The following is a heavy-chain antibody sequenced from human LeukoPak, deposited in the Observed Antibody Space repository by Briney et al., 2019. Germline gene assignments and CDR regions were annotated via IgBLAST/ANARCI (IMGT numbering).Heavy chain of an antibody. V-gene: IGHV3-30*02. Sequence: PGGSLRLPCAASGFTFSSYGMHWVRQAPGKGLEWVAFIRYDGSNKYYADSVKGRFTISRDNSKNTLYLQMNSLRAEDTAVYYCAKGRVRFGDPYYFDYWGQGTLVTVSS. CDR1: GFTFSSYG. D-gene: IGHD3-10*01. CDR2: IRYDGSNK. J-gene: IGHJ4*02. CDR3: AKGRVRFGDPYYFDY.